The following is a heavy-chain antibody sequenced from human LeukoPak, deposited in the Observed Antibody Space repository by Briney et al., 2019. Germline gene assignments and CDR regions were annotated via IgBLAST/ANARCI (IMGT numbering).Heavy chain of an antibody. CDR1: GYTFTSYD. CDR2: MNPNSGNT. D-gene: IGHD2-2*01. Sequence: GASVKVSCKASGYTFTSYDINWVRQAAGQGREWMGWMNPNSGNTGYAQKFQGRVTMTRNTSISTAYMELSSLRSEDTAVYYCARVICSSTSCFDLFDYWGQGTLVTVSS. V-gene: IGHV1-8*01. J-gene: IGHJ4*02. CDR3: ARVICSSTSCFDLFDY.